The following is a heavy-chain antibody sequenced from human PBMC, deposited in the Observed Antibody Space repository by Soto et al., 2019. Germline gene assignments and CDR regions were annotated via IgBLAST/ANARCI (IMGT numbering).Heavy chain of an antibody. D-gene: IGHD6-19*01. CDR2: ISGSGGST. CDR1: GFTFSSYA. V-gene: IGHV3-23*01. CDR3: ARRSSGWYFDY. J-gene: IGHJ4*02. Sequence: EVQVLESGGGLVQPGGSLRLSCAASGFTFSSYAMNWVRQAPGKGLEWVSVISGSGGSTYYADSVKGRFTISRDNSNNTLYLQMNSLRAEDTAVYYCARRSSGWYFDYWGQGTLVTVSS.